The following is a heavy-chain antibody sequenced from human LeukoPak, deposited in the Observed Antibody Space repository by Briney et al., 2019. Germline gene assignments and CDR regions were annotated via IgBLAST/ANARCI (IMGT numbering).Heavy chain of an antibody. V-gene: IGHV1-2*02. D-gene: IGHD3-10*01. CDR3: ARDVYAYYGYYMDV. Sequence: ASVKVSCKASGYTFTGYYMHWVRQAPGQGLEWMGWINPNSGGTNYAQKFQGRVAMTRDTSISTAYMELSRLRSDDTAVYYCARDVYAYYGYYMDVWGKGTTVTVSS. CDR1: GYTFTGYY. J-gene: IGHJ6*03. CDR2: INPNSGGT.